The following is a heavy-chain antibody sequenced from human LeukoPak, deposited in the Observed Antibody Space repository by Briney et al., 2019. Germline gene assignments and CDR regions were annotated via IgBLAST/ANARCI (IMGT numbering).Heavy chain of an antibody. J-gene: IGHJ4*02. V-gene: IGHV4-61*02. D-gene: IGHD3/OR15-3a*01. CDR2: IYTSGST. Sequence: PSETLSLTCTVSGGSINSGSYYWSWIRQPAGKGLEWIGRIYTSGSTNYNPSLKSRVTISVDTSKNQFSLKLSSVTAADTAVYYCARGPRTGYLPSYWGQGTLVTASS. CDR3: ARGPRTGYLPSY. CDR1: GGSINSGSYY.